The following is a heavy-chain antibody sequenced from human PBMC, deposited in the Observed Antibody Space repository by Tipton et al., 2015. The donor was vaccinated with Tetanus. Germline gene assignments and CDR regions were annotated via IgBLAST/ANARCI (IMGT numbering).Heavy chain of an antibody. CDR2: IIPILGIA. J-gene: IGHJ6*02. CDR3: ARVIWSGYSYYYGMDV. CDR1: GGTFSSYA. Sequence: QSGPEVKKPGSSVKVSCKASGGTFSSYAISWVRQAPGQGLEWMGRIIPILGIANYAQKFQGRVTITADKSTSTAYMELSSLRSEDTAVYYCARVIWSGYSYYYGMDVWGQGTTVTVSS. D-gene: IGHD3-3*01. V-gene: IGHV1-69*04.